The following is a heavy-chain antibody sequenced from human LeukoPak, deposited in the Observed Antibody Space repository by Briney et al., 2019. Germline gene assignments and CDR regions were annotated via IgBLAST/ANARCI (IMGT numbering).Heavy chain of an antibody. D-gene: IGHD2-8*01. CDR1: GFTFSNYW. V-gene: IGHV3-30*03. CDR3: ARVYLERLTAGYFDH. Sequence: GGSLRLSCEGSGFTFSNYWMGWVRQAPGKGLEWVAVISDDGRHNYYADSVKGRFTISRDNSKSTLYLQMNSLRDDDSAAYFCARVYLERLTAGYFDHWGQGTQVTVSP. J-gene: IGHJ4*02. CDR2: ISDDGRHN.